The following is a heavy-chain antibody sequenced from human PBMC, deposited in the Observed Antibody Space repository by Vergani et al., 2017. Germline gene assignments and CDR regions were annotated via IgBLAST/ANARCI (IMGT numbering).Heavy chain of an antibody. V-gene: IGHV3-33*01. CDR1: GFTFNQYG. Sequence: QVQLVEPGGGVVQPGRSLRLSCAASGFTFNQYGMHWVRQAPGKGLEWVAVTWYDGNNKQYADSVKGRFTISRDNSKSTMYLQMNSLRDEDTGVDYCARDLRLLYNRFDPWGQGTLVTVSS. CDR3: ARDLRLLYNRFDP. J-gene: IGHJ5*02. D-gene: IGHD1-14*01. CDR2: TWYDGNNK.